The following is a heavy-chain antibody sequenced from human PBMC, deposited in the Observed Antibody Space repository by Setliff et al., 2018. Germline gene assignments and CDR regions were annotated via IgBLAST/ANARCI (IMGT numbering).Heavy chain of an antibody. D-gene: IGHD2-8*01. Sequence: ASVKVSCKASGYTFTSSGITWVRQAPGQGLEWMGWICAYTGNTNYAQKLQGRVTMTTYTSTSTAYMELRNLTSDDTAVYYCSRLVRYCTTTTCQRASGAEFWGQGTLVTVSS. CDR3: SRLVRYCTTTTCQRASGAEF. V-gene: IGHV1-18*01. CDR1: GYTFTSSG. CDR2: ICAYTGNT. J-gene: IGHJ4*02.